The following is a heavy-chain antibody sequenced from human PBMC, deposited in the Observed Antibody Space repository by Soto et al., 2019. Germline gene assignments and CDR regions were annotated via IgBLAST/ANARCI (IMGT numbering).Heavy chain of an antibody. CDR3: ARVRATDYEIDY. V-gene: IGHV3-7*03. J-gene: IGHJ4*02. Sequence: EVQLVESGGGLVQPGGSLRLSCTASGFMFGSYWMTWVRQGPGKGLQWVANIKRDGSEKYYVDFVKGRFTISGDNADNSVFLDMNNLRVDDTTTYYCARVRATDYEIDYWGQGALVTVSS. D-gene: IGHD4-17*01. CDR2: IKRDGSEK. CDR1: GFMFGSYW.